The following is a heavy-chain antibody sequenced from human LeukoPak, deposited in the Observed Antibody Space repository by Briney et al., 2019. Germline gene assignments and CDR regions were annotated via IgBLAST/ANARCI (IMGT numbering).Heavy chain of an antibody. V-gene: IGHV4-59*01. CDR1: GGSISSYY. J-gene: IGHJ4*02. D-gene: IGHD3-3*01. CDR2: IYYSGST. Sequence: SETLSLTCSVSGGSISSYYWSWIRQPPGKGLEWIGYIYYSGSTNYNPSLKSRVTISVDTSKNQFSLKLSSVTAADTAVYYCARGQYYDFWSGYYTPYYFDYWGQGTLVTVSS. CDR3: ARGQYYDFWSGYYTPYYFDY.